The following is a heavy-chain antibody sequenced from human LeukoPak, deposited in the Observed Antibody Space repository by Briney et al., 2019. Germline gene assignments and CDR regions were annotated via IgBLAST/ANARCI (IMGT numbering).Heavy chain of an antibody. CDR2: ILGSGGST. J-gene: IGHJ4*02. D-gene: IGHD3-9*01. V-gene: IGHV3-23*01. CDR3: AKWGDYDVLTGYYVPDY. Sequence: GASLRLSCAASGVTFSTYAMSWVRQAPGKGLEWVSAILGSGGSTYYADSVKGRFTVSRDNSKSTPYLQMNSLRAEDTALYYCAKWGDYDVLTGYYVPDYWGQETLVTVSS. CDR1: GVTFSTYA.